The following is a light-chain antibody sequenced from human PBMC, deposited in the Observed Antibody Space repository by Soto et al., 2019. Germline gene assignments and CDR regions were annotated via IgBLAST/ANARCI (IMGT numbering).Light chain of an antibody. CDR2: GAS. Sequence: EIVLTQSPGTLSLSPGERATLSCRASQSVSSSYLAWYQQKTGQAPRLLIYGASSRATGIPDRFSGSGSGTDFTLTIGRLEPEDFAVYYCQQYSSSPPLTFGGGTKVEIK. CDR1: QSVSSSY. V-gene: IGKV3-20*01. CDR3: QQYSSSPPLT. J-gene: IGKJ4*01.